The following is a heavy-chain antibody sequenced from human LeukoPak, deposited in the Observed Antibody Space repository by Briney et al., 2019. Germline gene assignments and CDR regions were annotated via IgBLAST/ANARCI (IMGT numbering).Heavy chain of an antibody. D-gene: IGHD6-6*01. J-gene: IGHJ6*03. CDR3: ARGRSERDVPRLVSGVHYMDV. CDR1: GYSISSGYY. V-gene: IGHV4-38-2*02. Sequence: SETLSLTCTVSGYSISSGYYWGWIRQPPGKGLEWIGSIYHSGSTYYNPSLKSRVTISVDTSKNQFSLKLSSVTAADTAVYYCARGRSERDVPRLVSGVHYMDVWGKGTTVTVSS. CDR2: IYHSGST.